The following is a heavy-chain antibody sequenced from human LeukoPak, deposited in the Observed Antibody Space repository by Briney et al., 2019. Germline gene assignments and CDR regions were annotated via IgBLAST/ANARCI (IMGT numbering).Heavy chain of an antibody. CDR1: GFTFSNNW. V-gene: IGHV3-74*01. Sequence: QPGGSLRLSCAASGFTFSNNWMHWVRQAPGKGLVRVSRINSDGRTTTYADSVKGRFTISRNNAKNTLYLQMNSLRAEDTAVYYCAMIKEGWGQGTLVTVSS. CDR3: AMIKEG. CDR2: INSDGRTT. J-gene: IGHJ4*02. D-gene: IGHD3-22*01.